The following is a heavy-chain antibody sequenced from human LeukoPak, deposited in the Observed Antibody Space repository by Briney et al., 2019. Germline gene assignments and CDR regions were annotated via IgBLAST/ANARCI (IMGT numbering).Heavy chain of an antibody. J-gene: IGHJ2*01. CDR1: GGSISSYS. Sequence: SETLSLTCTVSGGSISSYSWSWIRQPPGKGLEWIWRIYTSGSTNYNPSLKRRVTISVDKSKNQISLKLSSVTAADTAVYYWARKGATMIPWYFDLWGRGTLVTVSS. V-gene: IGHV4-4*07. CDR2: IYTSGST. D-gene: IGHD3-22*01. CDR3: ARKGATMIPWYFDL.